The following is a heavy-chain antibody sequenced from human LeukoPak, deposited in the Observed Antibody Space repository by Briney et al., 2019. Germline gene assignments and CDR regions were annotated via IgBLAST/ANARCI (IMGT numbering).Heavy chain of an antibody. CDR2: MNRDGSEK. CDR3: TTDRGPVRQVDQQSYYYYGMDV. D-gene: IGHD6-19*01. Sequence: GGSLRLSCAASGFTFSSYWMSWVRQAPGKGLEWVANMNRDGSEKNYVDSIKGRFTISRDNAAKSLYLQMNSLKTEDTGLYYCTTDRGPVRQVDQQSYYYYGMDVWGQGTTVTVS. V-gene: IGHV3-7*03. J-gene: IGHJ6*02. CDR1: GFTFSSYW.